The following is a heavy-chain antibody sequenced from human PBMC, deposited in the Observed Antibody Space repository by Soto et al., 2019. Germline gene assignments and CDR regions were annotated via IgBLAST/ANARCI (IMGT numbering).Heavy chain of an antibody. D-gene: IGHD2-2*01. J-gene: IGHJ4*02. CDR1: GFSFGSYG. CDR3: VRGGCASTSCYDY. CDR2: IWYDGSNK. V-gene: IGHV3-33*01. Sequence: PGGSLRLSCAASGFSFGSYGMHWVRQPPGKGLEWLAVIWYDGSNKYYADSVKGRITISRDNPKNTVYLQMSSLRAEDTAVYYCVRGGCASTSCYDYWGQGTLVTVSS.